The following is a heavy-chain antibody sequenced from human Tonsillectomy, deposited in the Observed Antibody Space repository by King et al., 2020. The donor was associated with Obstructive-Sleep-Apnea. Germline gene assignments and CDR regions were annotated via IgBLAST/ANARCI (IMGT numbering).Heavy chain of an antibody. J-gene: IGHJ3*02. CDR1: GFTFSSYS. CDR2: ISSSSSTI. V-gene: IGHV3-48*04. D-gene: IGHD3-22*01. Sequence: VQLVESGGGLVQPGGSLRLSCAASGFTFSSYSMNWVREAPGKGLEWVSYISSSSSTIYGAYYGKGRCTISRDNAKNSLYLQMNSLRAEDTAVYYCAREHYYDSSGFAFDIWGQGTMVTVSS. CDR3: AREHYYDSSGFAFDI.